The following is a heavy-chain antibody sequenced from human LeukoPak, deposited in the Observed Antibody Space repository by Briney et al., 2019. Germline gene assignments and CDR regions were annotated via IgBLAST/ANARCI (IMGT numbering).Heavy chain of an antibody. CDR3: ARVTESYGSGRRHNYYYYYMDV. CDR1: GDSISSYY. V-gene: IGHV4-59*01. CDR2: IYYSGST. J-gene: IGHJ6*03. Sequence: PSETLSLTCTVSGDSISSYYWSWIRQPPGKGLEWIGYIYYSGSTNYNPSLKSRVTISVDTSKNQFSLKLNSMTAADTAVYYCARVTESYGSGRRHNYYYYYMDVWGKGTTVTISS. D-gene: IGHD3-10*01.